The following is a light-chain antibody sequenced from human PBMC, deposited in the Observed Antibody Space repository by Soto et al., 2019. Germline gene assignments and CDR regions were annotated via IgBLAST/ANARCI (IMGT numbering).Light chain of an antibody. CDR2: QAS. J-gene: IGKJ1*01. CDR3: QHYNSYSEA. V-gene: IGKV1-5*03. Sequence: IEMTQSPSTLAASLGDRVTITCRAGQSISYWLAWYQQKPGKAPKLLIYQASPLKSGVPSRYRGSGSGTEFTLTISSLQPDDFETYYCQHYNSYSEAFGQGTKVDIK. CDR1: QSISYW.